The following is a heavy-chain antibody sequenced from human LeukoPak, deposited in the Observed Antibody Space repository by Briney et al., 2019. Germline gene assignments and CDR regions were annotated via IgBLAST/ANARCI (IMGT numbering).Heavy chain of an antibody. J-gene: IGHJ5*02. V-gene: IGHV4-34*01. D-gene: IGHD3-10*01. Sequence: SETLSLTCAVYGGSFSGYYWSWIRQPPGKGLEWIGEINHSGSTNYNPSLKSRVTISVDTSKNQFSLKLSSVTAADTAVYYCARRPYYGSGSYYNVWWSDPWGQGTLVTVSS. CDR1: GGSFSGYY. CDR3: ARRPYYGSGSYYNVWWSDP. CDR2: INHSGST.